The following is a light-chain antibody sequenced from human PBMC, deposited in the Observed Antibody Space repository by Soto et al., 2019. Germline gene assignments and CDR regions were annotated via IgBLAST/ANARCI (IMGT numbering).Light chain of an antibody. CDR3: QQYNSYPTWT. CDR2: GAS. J-gene: IGKJ1*01. V-gene: IGKV3-20*01. CDR1: QTVTNNY. Sequence: IVLTQSPGTLSLSPGDRATLSCRASQTVTNNYLAWYQQQPGQAPRLLIYGASIRATGIPDRFSGSGSGTEFTLTISSLQPDDFATYYCQQYNSYPTWTFGQGTKVDIK.